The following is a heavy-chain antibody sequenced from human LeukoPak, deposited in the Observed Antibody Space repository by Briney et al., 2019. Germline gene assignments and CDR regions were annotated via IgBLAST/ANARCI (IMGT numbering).Heavy chain of an antibody. V-gene: IGHV4-39*01. D-gene: IGHD1-26*01. CDR1: GGSISSSSYY. CDR2: FYYSGST. CDR3: ARFGGTYYGDFDY. Sequence: PSETLSLTCTVSGGSISSSSYYWGWVRQPPGKGREGFGSFYYSGSTYYNPSLKSPVTISVDTSKNQFSLKLSSVTAADTAVYYCARFGGTYYGDFDYWGQGTLVTVSS. J-gene: IGHJ4*02.